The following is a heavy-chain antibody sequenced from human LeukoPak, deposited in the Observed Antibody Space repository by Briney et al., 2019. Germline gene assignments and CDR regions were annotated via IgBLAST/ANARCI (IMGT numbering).Heavy chain of an antibody. D-gene: IGHD1-26*01. CDR3: ARTQSQSGSYRYYFGY. CDR2: IYYIRNT. Sequence: SETLSLTCTVSGDSIRSYYWSWIRLPPGKGLEWIGYIYYIRNTNYNPSLKSRVTMSLDPSKNQFSLLLNSVTAAEPAVYCCARTQSQSGSYRYYFGYWGQGTLVTVSS. V-gene: IGHV4-59*01. CDR1: GDSIRSYY. J-gene: IGHJ4*02.